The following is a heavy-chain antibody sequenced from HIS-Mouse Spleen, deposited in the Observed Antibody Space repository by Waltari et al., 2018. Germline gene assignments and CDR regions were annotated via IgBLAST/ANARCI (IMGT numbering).Heavy chain of an antibody. CDR3: AREIPYSSSWYDWYFDL. CDR2: IYYSGST. J-gene: IGHJ2*01. D-gene: IGHD6-13*01. CDR1: GGSIRSSRYY. V-gene: IGHV4-39*07. Sequence: QLQLQESGPGLVKPSETLSLTCTVSGGSIRSSRYYWGWRRQPPGKGLEWIGRIYYSGSTYYNPSLKSRVTISVDTSKNQFSLKLSSVTAADTAVYYCAREIPYSSSWYDWYFDLWGRGTLVTVSS.